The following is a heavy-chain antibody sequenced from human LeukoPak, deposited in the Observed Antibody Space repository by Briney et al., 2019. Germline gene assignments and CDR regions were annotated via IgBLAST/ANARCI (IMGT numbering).Heavy chain of an antibody. CDR1: GGSISSSSYY. Sequence: PSETLSLTCTVSGGSISSSSYYWGWIRQPPGKGLEWIGNIFHSQTTYYNPSLQSRVTISVDTSKNQFSLKLTSVTASDTAIYFCARDATIAAPNSGSWGQGILVTVSS. V-gene: IGHV4-39*07. D-gene: IGHD6-13*01. J-gene: IGHJ5*02. CDR2: IFHSQTT. CDR3: ARDATIAAPNSGS.